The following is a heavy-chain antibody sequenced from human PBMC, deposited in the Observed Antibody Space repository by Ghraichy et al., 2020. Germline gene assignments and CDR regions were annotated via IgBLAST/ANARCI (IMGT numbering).Heavy chain of an antibody. Sequence: GESLNISCKGSGYSFTHYWIGWVRQKPGKGLEWMGIINPGGSQSTYSPAFQGQVTMSVDTSLNTAFLQRSSLKASDTATYYCARHGRTGHCSAVTCYSHWYFDLWGRGTLLTVSS. CDR3: ARHGRTGHCSAVTCYSHWYFDL. V-gene: IGHV5-51*01. J-gene: IGHJ2*01. D-gene: IGHD2-21*02. CDR2: INPGGSQS. CDR1: GYSFTHYW.